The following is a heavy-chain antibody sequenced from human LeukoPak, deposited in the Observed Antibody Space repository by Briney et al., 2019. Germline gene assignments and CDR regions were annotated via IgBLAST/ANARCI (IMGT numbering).Heavy chain of an antibody. V-gene: IGHV1-18*01. CDR1: GYTFTSYG. Sequence: ASVKVSCKASGYTFTSYGISWVRQAPGQGLEWMGWISAYNGNTNYAQKLQGRVTMTTDTSTSTAYMELRSLRSDDTAVYYCARDPQVDFWSGYYTTGLDYWGQGTLVTVSS. D-gene: IGHD3-3*01. CDR3: ARDPQVDFWSGYYTTGLDY. J-gene: IGHJ4*02. CDR2: ISAYNGNT.